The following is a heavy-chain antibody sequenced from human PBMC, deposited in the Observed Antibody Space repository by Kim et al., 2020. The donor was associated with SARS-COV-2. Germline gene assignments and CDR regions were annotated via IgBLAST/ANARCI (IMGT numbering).Heavy chain of an antibody. CDR2: MYSSGNT. CDR3: ARHGNTLHWFGESKTYSWFDS. CDR1: GGSISSANYY. J-gene: IGHJ5*01. Sequence: SETLSLTCSVSGGSISSANYYWGWIRQTPDKGLEWIGSMYSSGNTYYNPSLQSRLSISVDTSNNHFPLRLASVTAADTGIYYCARHGNTLHWFGESKTYSWFDSWGQGTLVTVSS. V-gene: IGHV4-39*01. D-gene: IGHD3-10*01.